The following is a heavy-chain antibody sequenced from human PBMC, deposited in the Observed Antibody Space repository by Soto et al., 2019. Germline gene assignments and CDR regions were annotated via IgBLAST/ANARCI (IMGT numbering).Heavy chain of an antibody. CDR2: ISAYNGNT. CDR3: ARGATYYDFWSGYYTSYTYYGMDV. D-gene: IGHD3-3*01. J-gene: IGHJ6*02. Sequence: ASVKVSCKSSGYTFTSYGISWVRQAPGQGLEWMGRISAYNGNTNYAQKLQGRVTMTTDTSTSTAYMELRSLRAEDTAVYYCARGATYYDFWSGYYTSYTYYGMDVWGQGTTVTVSS. CDR1: GYTFTSYG. V-gene: IGHV1-18*01.